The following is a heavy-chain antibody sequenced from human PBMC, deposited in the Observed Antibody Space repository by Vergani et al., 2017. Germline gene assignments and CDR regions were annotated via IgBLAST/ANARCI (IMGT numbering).Heavy chain of an antibody. J-gene: IGHJ3*02. D-gene: IGHD6-19*01. CDR2: IYYSGST. CDR3: ARTAGYSSGWYDAFDI. V-gene: IGHV4-39*07. CDR1: VGSISSSSYY. Sequence: QLQLQESGPGLVKPSETLSLTCTVSVGSISSSSYYWGWIRKPQGKGLEWIGGIYYSGSTYYNPSLKSRVTISVDTSKNQFSLKLSSVTAADTAVYYCARTAGYSSGWYDAFDIWGQGTMVTVSS.